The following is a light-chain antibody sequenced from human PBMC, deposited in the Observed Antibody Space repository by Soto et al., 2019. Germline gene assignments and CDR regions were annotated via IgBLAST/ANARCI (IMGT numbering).Light chain of an antibody. Sequence: QSALTQPASVSGSPGQSITISCTGTSSDVGGYNYVSWYQQHPGKAPKLMIYDVSNRPSGVSNRFSGSKSGNTASLTISGIQAEDEADYYCRSYTSSSTLGVFGGGTALTVL. CDR1: SSDVGGYNY. CDR3: RSYTSSSTLGV. J-gene: IGLJ2*01. CDR2: DVS. V-gene: IGLV2-14*01.